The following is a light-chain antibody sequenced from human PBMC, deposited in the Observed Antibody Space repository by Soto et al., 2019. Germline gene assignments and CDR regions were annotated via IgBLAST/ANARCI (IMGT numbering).Light chain of an antibody. CDR1: KSVSSNY. CDR2: DAS. J-gene: IGKJ1*01. Sequence: ILLTHSPGTLYVASGERGTVSCRARKSVSSNYFAWHQQKLGQAPRLIIYDASRRATSIPDRFSGSGSGTDSTLTISRLEPEDFVVYYCKQYGRSPTFGQGTKVDIK. V-gene: IGKV3-20*01. CDR3: KQYGRSPT.